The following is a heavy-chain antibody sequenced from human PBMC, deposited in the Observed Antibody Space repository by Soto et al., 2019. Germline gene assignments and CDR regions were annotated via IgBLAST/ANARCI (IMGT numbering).Heavy chain of an antibody. CDR1: GFTFGDYA. CDR2: IRSKAYGGTT. D-gene: IGHD3-3*01. V-gene: IGHV3-49*03. J-gene: IGHJ4*02. Sequence: PGGSLRLSCTASGFTFGDYAMSWFRQAPGKGLEWVGFIRSKAYGGTTEYAASVKGRFTISRDDSKSIAYLQMNSLKTEDTAVYYCTRVRTYYDFWSGSPFDYWGQGTLVTVSS. CDR3: TRVRTYYDFWSGSPFDY.